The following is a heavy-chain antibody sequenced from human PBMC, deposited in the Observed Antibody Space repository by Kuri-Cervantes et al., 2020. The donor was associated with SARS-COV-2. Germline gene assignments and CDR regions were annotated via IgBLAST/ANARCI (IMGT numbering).Heavy chain of an antibody. D-gene: IGHD5-18*01. CDR2: INSDGSST. J-gene: IGHJ6*02. V-gene: IGHV3-74*01. Sequence: GESLKISCAASGFTFSSYWMHWVRQAPGKGLVWVSRINSDGSSTSYADSVKGRFTISRDNSKNTLYLQMNSLRAEDTAVYYCARDSGSWIQLYYGMDVWGQGTTVTVSS. CDR3: ARDSGSWIQLYYGMDV. CDR1: GFTFSSYW.